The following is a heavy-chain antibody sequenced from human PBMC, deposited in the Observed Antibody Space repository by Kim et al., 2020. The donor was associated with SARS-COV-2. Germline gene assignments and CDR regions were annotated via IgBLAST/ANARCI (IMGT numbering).Heavy chain of an antibody. V-gene: IGHV3-15*01. CDR2: IKSKTDGGTT. D-gene: IGHD3-22*01. Sequence: GGSLRLSCAASGFTFSNAWMSWVRQAPRKGLEWVGRIKSKTDGGTTDYAAPVKGRFTISRDDSKNTLYLQMNSLKTEDTAVYYCTTLYYYDSSGYYSAYYYYGMDVWGQGTTVTVSS. CDR1: GFTFSNAW. J-gene: IGHJ6*02. CDR3: TTLYYYDSSGYYSAYYYYGMDV.